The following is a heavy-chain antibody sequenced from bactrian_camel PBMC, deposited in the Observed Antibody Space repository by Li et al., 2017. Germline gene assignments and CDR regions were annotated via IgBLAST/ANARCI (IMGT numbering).Heavy chain of an antibody. J-gene: IGHJ7*01. D-gene: IGHD1*01. CDR2: IDSKGTT. CDR1: GRTYSNYF. V-gene: IGHV3S53*01. Sequence: VQLVESGGGSVQSGGSLRLSCAASGRTYSNYFMGWFREAPGKEREGDASIDSKGTTVYGDSVQGRFTISIDNAEKIWYLQMNSLKPEDTAVYYCAPTWARDNCGDRCFYYGMDVWGKGTQVTVS.